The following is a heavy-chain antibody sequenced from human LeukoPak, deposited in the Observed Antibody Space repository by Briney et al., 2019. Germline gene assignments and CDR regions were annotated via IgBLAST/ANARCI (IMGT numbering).Heavy chain of an antibody. CDR1: GFTFSSYW. D-gene: IGHD2-15*01. Sequence: PGGSLRLSCAASGFTFSSYWMSRVRQAPGKGLEWVANIRQDGSEIYYVDSVKGRFTISRDNAKNSLYLQMNSLRAEDTAVYYCARPGGYYYYYYLDVWGKGTTVTVSS. J-gene: IGHJ6*03. V-gene: IGHV3-7*01. CDR2: IRQDGSEI. CDR3: ARPGGYYYYYYLDV.